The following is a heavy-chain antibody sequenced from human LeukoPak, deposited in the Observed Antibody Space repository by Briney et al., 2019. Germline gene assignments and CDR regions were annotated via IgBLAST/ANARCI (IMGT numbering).Heavy chain of an antibody. CDR3: ASRTDGVYYYYGMDV. D-gene: IGHD3/OR15-3a*01. Sequence: ASVKVSCKASGGTFSSYAISWVRQAPGQGLEWMGGIIPIFGTANYAQKFQGRVTITADKSTSTAYMELSSLRSEDTAVYYCASRTDGVYYYYGMDVWGQGTTVSVSS. V-gene: IGHV1-69*06. J-gene: IGHJ6*02. CDR2: IIPIFGTA. CDR1: GGTFSSYA.